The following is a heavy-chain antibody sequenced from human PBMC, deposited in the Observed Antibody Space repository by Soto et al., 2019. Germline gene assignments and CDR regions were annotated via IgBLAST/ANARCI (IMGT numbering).Heavy chain of an antibody. V-gene: IGHV3-7*03. CDR2: IKRDGTEK. D-gene: IGHD4-17*01. J-gene: IGHJ4*02. CDR3: ARKTDYGDVYFDY. CDR1: GFTFSNYW. Sequence: SCKASGFTFSNYWMSCVRQAPGKGLEWVANIKRDGTEKYYVDSVKGRFTISRDNAKNSLYLQINSLRAEDTAVYYCARKTDYGDVYFDYWGQGTLVTVSS.